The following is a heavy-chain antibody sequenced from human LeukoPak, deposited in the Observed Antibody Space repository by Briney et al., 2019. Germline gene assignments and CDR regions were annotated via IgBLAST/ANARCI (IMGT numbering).Heavy chain of an antibody. V-gene: IGHV1-18*01. CDR1: GYTFTSYG. CDR2: ISAYNSNT. J-gene: IGHJ6*03. Sequence: ASVKVSRKASGYTFTSYGISWVRQAPGQGLEWMGWISAYNSNTNYAQKLQGRVTMTTDTSTSTAYMELRSLRSDDTAVYYCARDTHGYYYYMDVWGKGTTVTVSS. CDR3: ARDTHGYYYYMDV.